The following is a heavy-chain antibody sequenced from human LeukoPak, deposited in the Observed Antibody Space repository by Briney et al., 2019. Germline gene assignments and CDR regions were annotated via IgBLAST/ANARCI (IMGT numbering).Heavy chain of an antibody. CDR1: GFTFSDYY. J-gene: IGHJ4*02. CDR2: ISSSGSNI. CDR3: ARGIDTSGWYDFDY. D-gene: IGHD6-19*01. V-gene: IGHV3-11*04. Sequence: GXSLRLSCAASGFTFSDYYMSWIRQAPGKGLEWVSYISSSGSNIYSADSVKGRFTISRDNAKNSLYLQMNSLRAEDTAVYYCARGIDTSGWYDFDYWGQGTLVTVSS.